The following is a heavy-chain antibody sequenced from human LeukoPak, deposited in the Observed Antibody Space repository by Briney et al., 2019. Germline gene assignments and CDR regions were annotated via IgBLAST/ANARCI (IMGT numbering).Heavy chain of an antibody. D-gene: IGHD1-26*01. J-gene: IGHJ4*02. CDR2: INHSGST. CDR1: GGSFSGYY. CDR3: ARGRRLRIVGATNYFDY. Sequence: SKTLSLTCAVYGGSFSGYYWSWIRQPPGKGLEWIGEINHSGSTNYNPSLKSRVTISVDTSKNQFSLKLSSVTAADTAVYYCARGRRLRIVGATNYFDYWGQGTLVTVSS. V-gene: IGHV4-34*01.